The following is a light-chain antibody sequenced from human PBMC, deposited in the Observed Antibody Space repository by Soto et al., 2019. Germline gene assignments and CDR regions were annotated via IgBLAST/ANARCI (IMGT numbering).Light chain of an antibody. J-gene: IGKJ4*01. CDR3: QQYNNWPRAT. CDR1: QSISSN. V-gene: IGKV3-15*01. Sequence: EIVMTQSPATLSVSPGERATLSCRASQSISSNLSWYQQKPGHAPRLLMFRTSSRATAVPARFSGSGSGTEFNLTISSLQSEDFGVYYCQQYNNWPRATFGGGTKVDIK. CDR2: RTS.